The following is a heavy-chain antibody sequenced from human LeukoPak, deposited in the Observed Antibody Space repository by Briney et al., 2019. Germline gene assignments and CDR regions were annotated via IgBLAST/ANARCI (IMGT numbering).Heavy chain of an antibody. V-gene: IGHV3-11*01. J-gene: IGHJ4*02. CDR1: GFTFSDYY. CDR3: ARARIDSSYYDFWSGQFDY. CDR2: ISSSGSTI. D-gene: IGHD3-3*01. Sequence: GGSLRLSCAASGFTFSDYYMSWIRQAPGKGLEWVSYISSSGSTIYYADSVKGRFTISRDNAKNSLYLQMNSLRAEDTAVYYCARARIDSSYYDFWSGQFDYWGQGTLVTVSS.